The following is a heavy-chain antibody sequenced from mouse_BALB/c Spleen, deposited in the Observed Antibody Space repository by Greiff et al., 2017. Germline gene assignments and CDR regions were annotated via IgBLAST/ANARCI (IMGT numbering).Heavy chain of an antibody. D-gene: IGHD2-4*01. CDR2: ISNGGGST. V-gene: IGHV5-12-2*01. CDR3: ARSYDYAPFAY. CDR1: GFTFSSYT. Sequence: DVKLVESGGGLVKPGGSLKLSCAASGFTFSSYTMSWVRQTPEKRLEWVAYISNGGGSTYYPDTVKGRFTISRDNAKNTLYLQMSSLKSEDTAMYYCARSYDYAPFAYWGQGTLVTVSA. J-gene: IGHJ3*01.